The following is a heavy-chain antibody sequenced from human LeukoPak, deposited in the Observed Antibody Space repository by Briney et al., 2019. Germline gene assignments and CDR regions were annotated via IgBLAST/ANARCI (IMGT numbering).Heavy chain of an antibody. J-gene: IGHJ4*02. CDR2: IHYTGST. D-gene: IGHD2-15*01. V-gene: IGHV4-59*01. CDR1: GGSISPYY. Sequence: KPSETPSLTCTVSGGSISPYYWSWIRQPPGKGLEWIGYIHYTGSTNYNPSLKSRVTISVDTSKNQFSLKLNSVTAADTAVYYCARDWRFSSGDPCSGIWGQGTLVTVSS. CDR3: ARDWRFSSGDPCSGI.